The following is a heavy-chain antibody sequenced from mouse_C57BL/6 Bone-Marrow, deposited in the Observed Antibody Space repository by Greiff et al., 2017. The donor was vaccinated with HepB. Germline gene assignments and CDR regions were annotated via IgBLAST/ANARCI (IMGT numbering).Heavy chain of an antibody. J-gene: IGHJ2*01. CDR2: ISDGGSYT. CDR3: ASLYYDYERSYYYFDY. V-gene: IGHV5-4*03. CDR1: GFTFSSYA. D-gene: IGHD2-4*01. Sequence: EVMLVESGGGLVKPGGSLKLSCAASGFTFSSYAMSWVRQTPEKRLEWVATISDGGSYTYSPDNVKGRFTISRDNAKNNLYLQMSHLKSEDTAMYSCASLYYDYERSYYYFDYWGQGTTLTVSS.